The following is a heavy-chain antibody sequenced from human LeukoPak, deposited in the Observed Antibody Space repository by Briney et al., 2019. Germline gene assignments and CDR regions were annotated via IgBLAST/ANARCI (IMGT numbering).Heavy chain of an antibody. CDR1: GGSIRSSYYY. CDR2: IYDSGST. CDR3: ARQGRSGWYKLGYFDY. D-gene: IGHD6-19*01. J-gene: IGHJ4*02. Sequence: PSETLSLTCTVSGGSIRSSYYYWGWIRQPPGKGLEWIGSIYDSGSTYYNPSLKSRVTISVDTSKNQFSLKLNSVTAADTAVYYCARQGRSGWYKLGYFDYWGQGTLVTVSS. V-gene: IGHV4-39*01.